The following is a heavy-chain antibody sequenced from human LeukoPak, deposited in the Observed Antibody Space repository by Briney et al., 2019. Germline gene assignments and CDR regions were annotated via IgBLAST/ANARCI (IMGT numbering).Heavy chain of an antibody. Sequence: GGSLRLSCAASGFTFSSYAMSWVRQAPGKGLEWVSAISGSGGSTYYADSVKGRFTISRDNSKNTLYLQMNSLRAEDTAVYYCAKELYCSSTSCHAGHFDYWGQGTLVTVSS. CDR3: AKELYCSSTSCHAGHFDY. J-gene: IGHJ4*02. CDR1: GFTFSSYA. V-gene: IGHV3-23*01. D-gene: IGHD2-2*01. CDR2: ISGSGGST.